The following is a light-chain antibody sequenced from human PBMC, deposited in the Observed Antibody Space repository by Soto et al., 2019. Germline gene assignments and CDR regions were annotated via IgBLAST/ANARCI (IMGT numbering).Light chain of an antibody. V-gene: IGKV3-15*01. CDR3: QQYNTWLVWT. CDR1: QSVSSSY. J-gene: IGKJ1*01. CDR2: GAS. Sequence: IGLKMSPGALSLSPEERATLSCRASQSVSSSYLAWYQQKPGQAPRLLIYGASTRATGIPARFSGSGSGTEFTLTISSLQSEDFAVYYCQQYNTWLVWTFGQGTKVDIK.